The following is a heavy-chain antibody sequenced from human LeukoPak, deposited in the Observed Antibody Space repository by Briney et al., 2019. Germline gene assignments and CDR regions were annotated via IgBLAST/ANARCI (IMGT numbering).Heavy chain of an antibody. CDR1: GFTFSSYA. CDR2: ISDDGSNK. CDR3: ARAFSTTAFDS. V-gene: IGHV3-30*04. J-gene: IGHJ4*02. D-gene: IGHD4-17*01. Sequence: GGSLRLSCAASGFTFSSYAMNWVRQAPGKGLEWVAVISDDGSNKYDADSVKGRFTISRDNSKNTLYLQMNSLRAEDTAVYYCARAFSTTAFDSWGQGTLVTVPS.